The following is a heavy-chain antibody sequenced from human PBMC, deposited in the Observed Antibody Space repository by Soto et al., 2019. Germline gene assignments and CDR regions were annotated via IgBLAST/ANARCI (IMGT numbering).Heavy chain of an antibody. Sequence: GGSLRLSCVTSRFTFNTFAMSWVRQAPGEGLEWVSAINAGGGNTHYADSVKGRFTISRDNSKNTLYLQMDSLIAEDTAVYYCAKHTYSDFWPGHYYYLDFWGEGTLVTVSA. D-gene: IGHD3-3*01. J-gene: IGHJ4*02. CDR1: RFTFNTFA. V-gene: IGHV3-23*01. CDR3: AKHTYSDFWPGHYYYLDF. CDR2: INAGGGNT.